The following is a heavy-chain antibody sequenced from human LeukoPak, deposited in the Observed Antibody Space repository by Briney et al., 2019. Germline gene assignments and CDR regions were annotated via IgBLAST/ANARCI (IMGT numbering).Heavy chain of an antibody. V-gene: IGHV4-38-2*01. J-gene: IGHJ4*02. Sequence: PSETLSLTCAVSGYSISSGCYWDWIRQPPGKGLEWIGSIYHSGSTYYNPSLKSRVTISVDTSKNQFSLKLSSVTAADTAVYYCARLPPRLGYCSSTSCPPDPRWGSSSPFVDYWGQGTLVTVSS. D-gene: IGHD2-2*01. CDR3: ARLPPRLGYCSSTSCPPDPRWGSSSPFVDY. CDR2: IYHSGST. CDR1: GYSISSGCY.